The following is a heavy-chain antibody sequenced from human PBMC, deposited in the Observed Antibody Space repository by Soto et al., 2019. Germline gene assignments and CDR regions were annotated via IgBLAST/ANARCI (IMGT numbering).Heavy chain of an antibody. CDR1: GFTFSSYA. Sequence: GGSLRLSCAASGFTFSSYAMSWVRQAPGKGLEWVSAISGSGGSTYYADSVKGRFTISRDNAKNSLYLRMNSLRAEDTAVYYCARGPVDYYGSGSYYDPWGQGTLVTVSS. CDR2: ISGSGGST. CDR3: ARGPVDYYGSGSYYDP. V-gene: IGHV3-23*01. D-gene: IGHD3-10*01. J-gene: IGHJ5*02.